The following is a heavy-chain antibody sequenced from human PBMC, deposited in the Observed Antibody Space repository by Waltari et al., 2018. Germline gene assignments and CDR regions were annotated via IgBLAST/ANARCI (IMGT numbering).Heavy chain of an antibody. CDR3: ARVLYASGSLDY. V-gene: IGHV3-21*01. CDR2: ISSTTRYI. J-gene: IGHJ4*02. CDR1: GFTFSSYD. Sequence: EVQLVESGGGLVKPGGSLRLSCAAPGFTFSSYDMNWVRQAPGKGLEWVSSISSTTRYIYYADSVKGRFTIARDNAKNSLYLQMNSLRAEDTAVYYCARVLYASGSLDYWGQGTLVTVSS. D-gene: IGHD3-10*01.